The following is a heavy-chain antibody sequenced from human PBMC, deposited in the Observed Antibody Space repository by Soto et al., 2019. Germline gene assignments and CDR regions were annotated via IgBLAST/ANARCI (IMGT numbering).Heavy chain of an antibody. D-gene: IGHD6-19*01. Sequence: SSETLCLTCTVSGGSISSYYWSWIRQPPGKGLEWIGYIYYSGSTNYNPSLKSRVTISVDTSKNQFFLKLSSVTAADTAVYYCASGVAGSTLEIYYYYGMDVWGQGTTVTVSS. CDR2: IYYSGST. CDR3: ASGVAGSTLEIYYYYGMDV. J-gene: IGHJ6*02. CDR1: GGSISSYY. V-gene: IGHV4-59*01.